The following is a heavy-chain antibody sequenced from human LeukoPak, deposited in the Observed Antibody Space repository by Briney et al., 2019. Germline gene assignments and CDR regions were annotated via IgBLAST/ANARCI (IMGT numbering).Heavy chain of an antibody. CDR1: GFTFSDYY. Sequence: GGSLRLSCAASGFTFSDYYMSWIRQAPGKGLEWVSYISSSGSTIYYADSVKGRFTISRDNAKTSLYLQMNSLRAEDTAVYYCARDQDDYVWGSYRPGGAFDIWGQGTMVTVSS. J-gene: IGHJ3*02. CDR2: ISSSGSTI. D-gene: IGHD3-16*02. V-gene: IGHV3-11*04. CDR3: ARDQDDYVWGSYRPGGAFDI.